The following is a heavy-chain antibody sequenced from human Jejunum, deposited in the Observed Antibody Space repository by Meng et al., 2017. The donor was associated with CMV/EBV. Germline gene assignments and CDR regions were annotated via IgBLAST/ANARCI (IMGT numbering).Heavy chain of an antibody. CDR1: GLTLSSSG. CDR3: ARGVVDY. V-gene: IGHV3-48*04. J-gene: IGHJ4*02. CDR2: ISSGCSPI. Sequence: PYAPAGLTLSSSGMSGSGRTPELGLEWISHISSGCSPIYYAHYVKGQFTIARDNAKNSLYLQMNSLRGEDTAVYYCARGVVDYWGQGTLVTVSS.